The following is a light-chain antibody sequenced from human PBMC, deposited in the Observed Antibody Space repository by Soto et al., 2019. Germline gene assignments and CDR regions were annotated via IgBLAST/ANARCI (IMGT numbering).Light chain of an antibody. CDR1: QLGDKF. CDR3: QAWDSSTGV. CDR2: QDT. V-gene: IGLV3-1*01. Sequence: SYELTQPPSVSVSPGQTASITCSGDQLGDKFACWYQQKSGQSPVLVIYQDTKRPAGIPERFSGSNSGNTATLTISGTQAVDDADYYCQAWDSSTGVFGRGTKVTVL. J-gene: IGLJ2*01.